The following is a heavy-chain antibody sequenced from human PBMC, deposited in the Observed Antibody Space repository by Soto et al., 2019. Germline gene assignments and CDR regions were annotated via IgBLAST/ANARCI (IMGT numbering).Heavy chain of an antibody. CDR3: ARHPRVTGRGVGFDP. CDR2: IFYSGSS. V-gene: IGHV4-39*01. D-gene: IGHD1-26*01. CDR1: GDSISSKTYF. Sequence: SETLSLTCTVSGDSISSKTYFWDWIRQPPGKGLEWIGSIFYSGSSFYNPSLKSRVTLSVDTSKNQFSLKLSSVTAADTAVYYCARHPRVTGRGVGFDPWGQGTLVTVSS. J-gene: IGHJ5*02.